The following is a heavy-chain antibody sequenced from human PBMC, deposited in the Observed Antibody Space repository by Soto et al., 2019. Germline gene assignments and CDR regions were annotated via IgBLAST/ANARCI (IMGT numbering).Heavy chain of an antibody. D-gene: IGHD1-7*01. V-gene: IGHV4-39*01. CDR3: GTWNYGGFDY. CDR2: IYYSGST. J-gene: IGHJ4*02. Sequence: SETLSLTCTVSGGSISSSSYYWGWIRQPPGKGLEWIGSIYYSGSTYYNPSLKSRVTISVDTSKNQFSLKLSSVTAADTAVYYCGTWNYGGFDYWGQGTLVNVSS. CDR1: GGSISSSSYY.